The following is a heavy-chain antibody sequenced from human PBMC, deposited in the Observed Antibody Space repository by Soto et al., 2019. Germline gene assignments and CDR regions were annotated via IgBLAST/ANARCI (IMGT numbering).Heavy chain of an antibody. CDR1: GASLNSGDYY. V-gene: IGHV4-31*03. D-gene: IGHD2-21*01. J-gene: IGHJ5*02. Sequence: SETLSLTCIVSGASLNSGDYYWSWIRQVPGKGLEWIGHIYVTGAVDYNPSLRDRITISQDTSERQFSLNLRLVTAADTAVYYCARLRIATNNYKWFDPWGQGTLVTSPQ. CDR3: ARLRIATNNYKWFDP. CDR2: IYVTGAV.